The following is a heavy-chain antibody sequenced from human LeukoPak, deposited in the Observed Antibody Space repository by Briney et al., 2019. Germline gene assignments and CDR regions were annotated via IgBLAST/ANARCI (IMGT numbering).Heavy chain of an antibody. V-gene: IGHV3-23*01. J-gene: IGHJ4*02. CDR2: ISGSGGSK. Sequence: GGSLRLSCAASGFTFSSYAMSWVRQAPGKGLEWVSAISGSGGSKYYADSVKGRFTISRDNSKNTLYLQMNSLRAEDTAVYYCAKTYYYDSSGYWGYYFDYWGQGTLVTVSS. CDR3: AKTYYYDSSGYWGYYFDY. CDR1: GFTFSSYA. D-gene: IGHD3-22*01.